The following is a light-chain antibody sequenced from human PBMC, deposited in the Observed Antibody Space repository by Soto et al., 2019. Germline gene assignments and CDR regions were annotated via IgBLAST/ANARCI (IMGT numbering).Light chain of an antibody. V-gene: IGKV1-5*01. CDR1: HTINYW. Sequence: DIELTQSASTLSASVGDRVTITCRASHTINYWLAWYQQKPGKVPKLLIYDASTLESGVPSRFSGSGSGTEFTLTISSLQPDDFATYYCHSGTFGQGTKV. J-gene: IGKJ1*01. CDR2: DAS. CDR3: HSGT.